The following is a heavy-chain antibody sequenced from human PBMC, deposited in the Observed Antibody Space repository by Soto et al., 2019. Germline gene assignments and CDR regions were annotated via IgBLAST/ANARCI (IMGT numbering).Heavy chain of an antibody. CDR2: IYSGGST. CDR1: GFSVTANY. Sequence: EVQVVESGGGLIQPGGSLRLSCEVSGFSVTANYMSWVRQAPGKGLEWVSVIYSGGSTYYIDSVKGRFSISRDISKNTLYLQMNSLRAEDTAVYYCHGYGYWGQRTLVTVPS. CDR3: HGYGY. J-gene: IGHJ4*02. D-gene: IGHD5-12*01. V-gene: IGHV3-53*01.